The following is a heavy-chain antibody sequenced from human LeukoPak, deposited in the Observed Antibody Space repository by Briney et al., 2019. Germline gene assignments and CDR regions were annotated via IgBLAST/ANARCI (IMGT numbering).Heavy chain of an antibody. J-gene: IGHJ4*02. Sequence: SETLSLTCTVSGGSISSSSYYWGWIRQPPGKGLEWIGSIYYSGSTYYNPSLKSRVTISVDTSKNQFSLKLSSVTAADTAVYYCARDRAIVGATKFLADYWGQGTLVTVSS. D-gene: IGHD1-26*01. CDR1: GGSISSSSYY. V-gene: IGHV4-39*07. CDR2: IYYSGST. CDR3: ARDRAIVGATKFLADY.